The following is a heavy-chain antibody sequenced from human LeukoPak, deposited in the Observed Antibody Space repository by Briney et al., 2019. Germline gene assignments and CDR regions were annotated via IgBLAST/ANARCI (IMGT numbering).Heavy chain of an antibody. CDR3: AKGPMYYYDSSGYYVYYYYGMDV. V-gene: IGHV3-23*01. J-gene: IGHJ6*02. CDR2: ISGSGGST. D-gene: IGHD3-22*01. Sequence: PGGSLRLSCAASGFTFSSYAMSWVRQAPGKGLEWVSAISGSGGSTYYADSVKGRFTISRDNSKNTLYLQMNSLRAEDTAVYYCAKGPMYYYDSSGYYVYYYYGMDVWGQGTTVTVSS. CDR1: GFTFSSYA.